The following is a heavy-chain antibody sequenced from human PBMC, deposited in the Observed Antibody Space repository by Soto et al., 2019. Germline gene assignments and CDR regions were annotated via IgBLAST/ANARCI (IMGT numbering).Heavy chain of an antibody. Sequence: GGPMRLSWAASGFACGSYGRRWVRQDQGKGLEWVAVIWYDGSNKYYADSVKGRFTTSRDNSKNTLYLQMNSLRAEDTAVYYCARDTGAASNIVLMVYAMFGYYGMDVWGQGTTVTVSS. CDR3: ARDTGAASNIVLMVYAMFGYYGMDV. V-gene: IGHV3-33*01. D-gene: IGHD2-8*01. J-gene: IGHJ6*02. CDR2: IWYDGSNK. CDR1: GFACGSYG.